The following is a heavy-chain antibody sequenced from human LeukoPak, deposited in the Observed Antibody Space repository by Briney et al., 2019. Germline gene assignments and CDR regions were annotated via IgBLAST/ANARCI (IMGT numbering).Heavy chain of an antibody. D-gene: IGHD3-22*01. J-gene: IGHJ5*02. Sequence: PGGSLRLSREGSGFTFSKYTMNWVRQAPGKGLEWVSSISNSGVYTYYADSLKGRFTISRDNAANSLFLQMNGLSAEDTAVYYCAGGQYYSDTSGYLRGWFDPWGQGTLVSVSS. CDR1: GFTFSKYT. V-gene: IGHV3-21*01. CDR2: ISNSGVYT. CDR3: AGGQYYSDTSGYLRGWFDP.